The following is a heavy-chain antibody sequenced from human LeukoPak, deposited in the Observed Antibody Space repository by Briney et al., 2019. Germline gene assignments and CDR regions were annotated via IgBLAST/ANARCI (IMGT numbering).Heavy chain of an antibody. CDR3: VKDRGLVAAADAYYYYGMDV. D-gene: IGHD2-15*01. CDR2: ISSNGGST. CDR1: GFTFSSYA. V-gene: IGHV3-64D*06. J-gene: IGHJ6*04. Sequence: GGSLRLSCSASGFTFSSYAMHWVRQAPGKGLEYVSAISSNGGSTYYADSVKGRFTISRDNSKNTLYLQMSSLRAEDTAVYYCVKDRGLVAAADAYYYYGMDVWGKGTTVTVSS.